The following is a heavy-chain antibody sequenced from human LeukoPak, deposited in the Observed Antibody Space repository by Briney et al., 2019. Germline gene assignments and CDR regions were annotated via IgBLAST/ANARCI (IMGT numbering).Heavy chain of an antibody. J-gene: IGHJ4*02. D-gene: IGHD1-20*01. V-gene: IGHV3-7*01. CDR2: IKQDGSEK. CDR3: ARDYLYNWNPPGY. CDR1: GFTFSSYW. Sequence: GGSLRLSCAASGFTFSSYWMSWVRQAPGKGLEWVANIKQDGSEKYYVDSVKGRFTISRDNAKNSLYLQMNSLRAEDTAVYYCARDYLYNWNPPGYWGQGTLVTVSS.